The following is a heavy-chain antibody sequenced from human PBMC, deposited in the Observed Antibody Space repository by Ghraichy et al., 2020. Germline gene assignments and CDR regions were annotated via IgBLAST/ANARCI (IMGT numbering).Heavy chain of an antibody. CDR1: GFTLSSYW. CDR3: ATSRTFDY. J-gene: IGHJ4*02. CDR2: INSDGTTT. V-gene: IGHV3-74*01. Sequence: GESLNISCAASGFTLSSYWMHWVRQAPGKGLVWVSHINSDGTTTAYADSVKGRFTISRDNAKNTLYMQMNSLRAEDTAVYYCATSRTFDYWGQGTLITVSS.